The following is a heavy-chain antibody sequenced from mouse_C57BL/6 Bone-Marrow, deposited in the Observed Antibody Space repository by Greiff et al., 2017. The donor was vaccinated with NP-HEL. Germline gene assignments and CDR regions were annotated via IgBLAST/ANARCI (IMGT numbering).Heavy chain of an antibody. D-gene: IGHD1-1*01. V-gene: IGHV1-15*01. CDR3: TRTTTVEAAWFAY. Sequence: QVQLKESGAELVRPGASVTLSCKASGYTFTDYEMHWVKQTPVHGLEWIGAIDPETGGTAYNQKFKGKAILTADKSSSTAYMELRSLTSEDSAVYYCTRTTTVEAAWFAYWGQGTLVTVSA. CDR2: IDPETGGT. CDR1: GYTFTDYE. J-gene: IGHJ3*01.